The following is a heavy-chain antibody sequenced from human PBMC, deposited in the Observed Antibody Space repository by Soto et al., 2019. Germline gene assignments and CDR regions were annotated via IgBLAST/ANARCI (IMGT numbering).Heavy chain of an antibody. V-gene: IGHV4-34*01. CDR1: GGSFSGYY. J-gene: IGHJ4*02. D-gene: IGHD6-25*01. CDR2: INHSGST. Sequence: QVQLQQWGAGLLKPSETLSLTCAVYGGSFSGYYWSWIRQPPGKGLEWIGEINHSGSTNYNPSFKSRVTISVDSSKNQFSLELSSVAAADTAVYYCATFPRDKYSSAGPYYFDYWGQGTLVTVSS. CDR3: ATFPRDKYSSAGPYYFDY.